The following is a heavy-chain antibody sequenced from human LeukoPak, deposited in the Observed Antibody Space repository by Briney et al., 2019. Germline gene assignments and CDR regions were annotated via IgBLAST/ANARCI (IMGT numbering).Heavy chain of an antibody. J-gene: IGHJ4*02. CDR2: IRYDGTNK. CDR3: GRHNYYGSGSYRLIDY. D-gene: IGHD3-10*01. Sequence: GGSLRLSCAASEFIFSIYDMHCVRQAPGKGLEGVAFIRYDGTNKSYADSVKGRFTISKDNSKNTLYLQMNRLRVEGTAVYYCGRHNYYGSGSYRLIDYWVQGTLHTVSS. CDR1: EFIFSIYD. V-gene: IGHV3-30*02.